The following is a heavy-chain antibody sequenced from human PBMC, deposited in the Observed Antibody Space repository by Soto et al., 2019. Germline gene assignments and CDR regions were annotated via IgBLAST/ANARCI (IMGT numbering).Heavy chain of an antibody. J-gene: IGHJ5*01. Sequence: QVTLKESGPTLVKPTQTLTLTCTFSGFSLATRGVGVGWIRQPPGQALEWLAFIYWDDDKRYSPSLKSRLTIINDTSNNRVVLLMTNVDPVDSGTYYCAHTSAYSERWNSGWFDSWGQVLLFSVSS. CDR3: AHTSAYSERWNSGWFDS. CDR2: IYWDDDK. CDR1: GFSLATRGVG. D-gene: IGHD1-26*01. V-gene: IGHV2-5*02.